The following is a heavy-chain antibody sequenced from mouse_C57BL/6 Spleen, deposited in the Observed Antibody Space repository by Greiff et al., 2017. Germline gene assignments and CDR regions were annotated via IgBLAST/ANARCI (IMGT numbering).Heavy chain of an antibody. J-gene: IGHJ2*01. Sequence: VQLQQSGAELVRPGASVKLSCTASGFNIKDDYMHWVKQRPERGLEWIGWIDPENGDTEYASKFQGKATITADTSSNTAYLQLSSLTSEDTAVYYCTTGSGYSFDYWGQGTTLTVSS. V-gene: IGHV14-4*01. D-gene: IGHD3-2*02. CDR3: TTGSGYSFDY. CDR1: GFNIKDDY. CDR2: IDPENGDT.